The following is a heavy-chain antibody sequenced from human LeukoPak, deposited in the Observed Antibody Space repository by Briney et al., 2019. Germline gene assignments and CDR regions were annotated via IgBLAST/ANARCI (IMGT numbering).Heavy chain of an antibody. V-gene: IGHV3-48*03. D-gene: IGHD3-10*01. CDR1: GFTISTYG. Sequence: GGSLRLSCAASGFTISTYGMNWVRQAPGEGLEWVSHISGSDSLKYYADSVKGRFTISRDNAKNSLYLQMNTPRAEDTAVYYCAREEYYGSGSYMRYFYYYDMDVWGKGTTVTVSS. J-gene: IGHJ6*04. CDR3: AREEYYGSGSYMRYFYYYDMDV. CDR2: ISGSDSLK.